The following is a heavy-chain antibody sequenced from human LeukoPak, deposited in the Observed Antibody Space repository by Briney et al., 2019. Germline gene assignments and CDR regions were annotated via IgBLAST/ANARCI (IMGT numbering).Heavy chain of an antibody. CDR2: ILPILGTV. CDR3: VRGQYWFDP. CDR1: GGTFRSYS. V-gene: IGHV1-69*13. Sequence: SVKVSCKASGGTFRSYSISWVRQAPGQGLEWMGGILPILGTVKYAQKFQGRVTIIADESTTTAHMELRSLKFDDTAVHYCVRGQYWFDPWGQGTLVTVSS. J-gene: IGHJ5*02. D-gene: IGHD2/OR15-2a*01.